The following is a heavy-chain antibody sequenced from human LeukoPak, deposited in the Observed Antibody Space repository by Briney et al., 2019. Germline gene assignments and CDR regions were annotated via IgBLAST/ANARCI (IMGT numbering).Heavy chain of an antibody. CDR2: IYYCGST. V-gene: IGHV4-59*01. J-gene: IGHJ4*02. D-gene: IGHD2/OR15-2a*01. CDR1: GGSISSYY. CDR3: ARVGSQYPYYFDY. Sequence: PSETLSLTCTVSGGSISSYYWSWIRQPPGKGLEWIGYIYYCGSTNYNPSLKSRVTISVDTSKNQFSLKLSSVTAADTAVYYCARVGSQYPYYFDYWGQGTLVTVSS.